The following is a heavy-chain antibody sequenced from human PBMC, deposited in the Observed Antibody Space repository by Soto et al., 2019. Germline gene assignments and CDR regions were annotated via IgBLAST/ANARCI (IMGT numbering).Heavy chain of an antibody. V-gene: IGHV3-23*01. Sequence: EVQLLESGGGLVQPGGSLRLSCAASGFTFSSYAMSWVRQAPGKGLEWVSAISGSGGSTYYADSVKGRFTISRDNSKNMLYLQRNSLRAEDTAVYYCAKDDLAYCGGDCYFGYWGQGTLVTVSS. CDR2: ISGSGGST. CDR3: AKDDLAYCGGDCYFGY. J-gene: IGHJ4*02. D-gene: IGHD2-21*02. CDR1: GFTFSSYA.